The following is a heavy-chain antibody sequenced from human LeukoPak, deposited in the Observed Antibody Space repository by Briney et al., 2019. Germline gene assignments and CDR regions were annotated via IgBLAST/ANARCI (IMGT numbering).Heavy chain of an antibody. CDR3: ARDRGYLDGFDI. D-gene: IGHD3-10*01. CDR1: GASISNYY. V-gene: IGHV4-59*01. J-gene: IGHJ3*02. CDR2: IYYSGST. Sequence: SETLSLTCTVSGASISNYYWSWIRQPPGKGLEWIGYIYYSGSTNYNPSLNSRVTISVDKSKSQLSLKLSSVTAADTAVYYCARDRGYLDGFDIWGQGTMVTVSS.